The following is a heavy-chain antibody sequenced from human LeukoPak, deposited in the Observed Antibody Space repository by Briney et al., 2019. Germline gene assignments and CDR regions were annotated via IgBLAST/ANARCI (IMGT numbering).Heavy chain of an antibody. J-gene: IGHJ3*02. Sequence: SETLSLTCTVSGGSITTYYWSWIRQPPGKGLEWIGYMYYSGDTNNNPSLNSRVTISLDTSKNHFSLRLRSVTAADTAVYYCARHLTGWRSFDIWGQGTMVTVSS. CDR3: ARHLTGWRSFDI. V-gene: IGHV4-59*08. CDR2: MYYSGDT. D-gene: IGHD1-14*01. CDR1: GGSITTYY.